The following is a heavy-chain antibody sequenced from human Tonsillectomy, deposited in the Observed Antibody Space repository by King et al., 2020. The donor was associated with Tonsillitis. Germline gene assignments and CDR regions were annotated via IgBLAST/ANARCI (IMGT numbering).Heavy chain of an antibody. CDR2: SSAYNGET. V-gene: IGHV1-18*01. CDR1: GYTFTSYG. CDR3: ARDMWDLRMDV. D-gene: IGHD1-26*01. J-gene: IGHJ6*03. Sequence: QLVQSGAEVKKPGASVKVSCKASGYTFTSYGVSWVRQAPGQGLEWMGWSSAYNGETNYAQKLQGRVTMTRDTSTSTVYMELRSLRSDDTAVYYCARDMWDLRMDVWGKGTTVTVSS.